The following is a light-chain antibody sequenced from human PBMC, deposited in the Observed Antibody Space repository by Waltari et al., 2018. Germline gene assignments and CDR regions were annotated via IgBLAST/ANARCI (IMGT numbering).Light chain of an antibody. CDR3: QQLHSYPRT. CDR1: QGIGSY. V-gene: IGKV1-9*01. J-gene: IGKJ4*01. Sequence: DIQLTQSPSFLSASGGDRVTITCRASQGIGSYLAWYQQKPGKAPTLLIYAASTLQSGVPSRFSGSYSGTEFTLTISSLQPEDFASYFCQQLHSYPRTFGGGTKMEI. CDR2: AAS.